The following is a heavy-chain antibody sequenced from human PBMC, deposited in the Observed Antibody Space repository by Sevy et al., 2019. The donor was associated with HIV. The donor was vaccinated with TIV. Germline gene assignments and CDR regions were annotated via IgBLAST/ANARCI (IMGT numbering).Heavy chain of an antibody. V-gene: IGHV3-48*03. CDR3: ARGRPGGSRNHWYFDL. CDR2: ISRSGNSI. J-gene: IGHJ2*01. D-gene: IGHD2-15*01. CDR1: GFTFSSYE. Sequence: GGSLRLSCAASGFTFSSYEMNWVRQAPGKGLEWVSYISRSGNSIYYADSVKGRFTLSRDNAKNSVYLQMNSLGAEDTAIYYCARGRPGGSRNHWYFDLWGRGTRVTVSS.